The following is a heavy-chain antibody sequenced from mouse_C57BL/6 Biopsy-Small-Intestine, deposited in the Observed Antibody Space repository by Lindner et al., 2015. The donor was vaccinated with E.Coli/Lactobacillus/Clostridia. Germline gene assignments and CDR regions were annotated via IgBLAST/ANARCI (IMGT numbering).Heavy chain of an antibody. CDR2: HPNSGSIN. Sequence: VQLQESGPELVKPGASVKMSCKASGYTFTDYNMHWVKQRPGQGLEWIGMIHPNSGSINYNEKFKGKATLTADKSSSTAYMQLNSLTSEDSAVYFCARSLLPHWYFDVWGTGTTVTVSS. V-gene: IGHV1-83*01. CDR3: RSLLPHWYFDV. D-gene: IGHD2-1*01. J-gene: IGHJ1*03. CDR1: YTFTDYNM.